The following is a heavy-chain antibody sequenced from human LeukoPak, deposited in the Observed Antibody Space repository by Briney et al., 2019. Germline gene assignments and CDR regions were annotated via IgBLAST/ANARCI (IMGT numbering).Heavy chain of an antibody. D-gene: IGHD3-22*01. V-gene: IGHV3-21*01. J-gene: IGHJ4*02. Sequence: GGSLRLSCAASGFTFSSYSMNWVRQAPGKGLEWVSSISSSSSYIYYADSVKGRFTISRDNAKNSLYLQMNSLRAEDTAVYYCARSYYYVSSDYYPIDYWGQGTLVTVSS. CDR1: GFTFSSYS. CDR2: ISSSSSYI. CDR3: ARSYYYVSSDYYPIDY.